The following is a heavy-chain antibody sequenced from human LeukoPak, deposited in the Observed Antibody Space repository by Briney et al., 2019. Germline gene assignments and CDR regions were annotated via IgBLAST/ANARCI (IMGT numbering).Heavy chain of an antibody. CDR1: GYTFTSYG. Sequence: ASVKVSCKASGYTFTSYGISWVRQAPGQGLEWMGGIIPIFGTANYAQKFQGRVTITADESTSTAYMELSSLRSEDTAVYYCATPVGRYSSGWYRPFDYWGQGTLVTVSS. CDR3: ATPVGRYSSGWYRPFDY. D-gene: IGHD6-19*01. CDR2: IIPIFGTA. V-gene: IGHV1-69*13. J-gene: IGHJ4*02.